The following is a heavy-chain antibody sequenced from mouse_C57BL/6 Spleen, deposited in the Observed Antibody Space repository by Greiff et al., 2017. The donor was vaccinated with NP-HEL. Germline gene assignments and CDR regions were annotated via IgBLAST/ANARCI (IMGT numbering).Heavy chain of an antibody. CDR2: IDPNSGGT. CDR1: GYTFTSNW. J-gene: IGHJ4*01. D-gene: IGHD1-1*01. V-gene: IGHV1-72*01. Sequence: QVQLKQPGAELVKPGASVKLSCKASGYTFTSNWMHWVKQRPGRGLEWIGRIDPNSGGTKYNEKFKSKATLTVDKPSSTAYMQLSSLTSEDSAVYYGARGFTTVDYARDYWGQGTSVTVSS. CDR3: ARGFTTVDYARDY.